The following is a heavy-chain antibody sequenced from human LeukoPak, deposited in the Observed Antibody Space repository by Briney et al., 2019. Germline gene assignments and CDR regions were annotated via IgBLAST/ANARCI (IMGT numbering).Heavy chain of an antibody. V-gene: IGHV3-7*04. J-gene: IGHJ4*02. Sequence: PGGSLRLSCAASGFTFSSYWMSWVRQAPGKGLEWVANIKQGGSEKYYVDSVKGRFTISRDNAKNSLYLEMKSLRAEDTAVYYCARAFIAVAADYWGQGTLVTVSS. D-gene: IGHD6-19*01. CDR3: ARAFIAVAADY. CDR1: GFTFSSYW. CDR2: IKQGGSEK.